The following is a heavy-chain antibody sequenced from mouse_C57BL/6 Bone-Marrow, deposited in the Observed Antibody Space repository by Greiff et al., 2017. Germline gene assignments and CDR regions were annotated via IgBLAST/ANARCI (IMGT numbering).Heavy chain of an antibody. J-gene: IGHJ4*01. CDR2: ISYDGSN. CDR1: GYSITSGYY. V-gene: IGHV3-6*01. Sequence: ESGPGLVKPSQSLSLTCSVTGYSITSGYYWNWIRQFPGNKLEWMGYISYDGSNNYNPSLKNRISITRDTSKNQFFLKLNSVTTEDTATYYCASGDYGSSYGAMDYWGQGTSVTVSS. D-gene: IGHD1-1*01. CDR3: ASGDYGSSYGAMDY.